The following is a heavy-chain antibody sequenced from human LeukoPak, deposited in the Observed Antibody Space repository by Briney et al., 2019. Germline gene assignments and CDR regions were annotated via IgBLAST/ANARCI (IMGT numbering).Heavy chain of an antibody. CDR3: ARDGVPDGYNPGYFLDY. CDR1: GFSFNSYI. CDR2: ISDDGNNK. D-gene: IGHD5-24*01. V-gene: IGHV3-30-3*01. Sequence: GGSLRLSSAASGFSFNSYIVHWVRQAPGKGLEWVALISDDGNNKYYGGSVRGRFIISRDNSKNTLFLQMNSLRTEDTAVYYCARDGVPDGYNPGYFLDYWGQGTLVTVSS. J-gene: IGHJ4*02.